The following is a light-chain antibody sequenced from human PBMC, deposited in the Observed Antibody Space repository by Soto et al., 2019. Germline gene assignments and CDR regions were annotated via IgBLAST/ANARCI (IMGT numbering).Light chain of an antibody. CDR3: QVWESSSDHLWV. J-gene: IGLJ3*02. Sequence: SYELTQPPSVSVAPGQTATITCGGNNIGSESVHWFQQKPGQAPVLVVYDDSDRPSGIPQRFSGSNSGNTATLTISRVEAGDEADYYCQVWESSSDHLWVFGGGTKLTVL. CDR1: NIGSES. V-gene: IGLV3-21*02. CDR2: DDS.